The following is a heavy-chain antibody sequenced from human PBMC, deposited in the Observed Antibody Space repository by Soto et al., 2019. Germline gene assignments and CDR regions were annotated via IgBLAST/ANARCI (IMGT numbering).Heavy chain of an antibody. J-gene: IGHJ4*02. D-gene: IGHD4-4*01. Sequence: QVQLVESGGGVVQPGRSLRLSCAASGFTFSSYGMHWVRQAPGKGLEWVAVISYDGSNKYYADSVKGRFTISRDNSKNTLYLQMNSLRAEDTAVYYCAKEGNFLFDDWGQGTLVTVSS. V-gene: IGHV3-30*18. CDR2: ISYDGSNK. CDR1: GFTFSSYG. CDR3: AKEGNFLFDD.